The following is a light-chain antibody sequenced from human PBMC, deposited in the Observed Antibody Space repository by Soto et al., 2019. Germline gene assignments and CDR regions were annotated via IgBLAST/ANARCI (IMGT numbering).Light chain of an antibody. CDR3: QSYDSSLSGYV. J-gene: IGLJ1*01. CDR2: GNI. Sequence: QSVLTQPPSVSGAPGQRVTISCTGSSSNIGAGYDVHWYQQLPGTAPKLLIYGNINRPSGVPDRFSGSKSDTSASLAITGLQAEDAADYYCQSYDSSLSGYVFGTGTKLTVL. CDR1: SSNIGAGYD. V-gene: IGLV1-40*01.